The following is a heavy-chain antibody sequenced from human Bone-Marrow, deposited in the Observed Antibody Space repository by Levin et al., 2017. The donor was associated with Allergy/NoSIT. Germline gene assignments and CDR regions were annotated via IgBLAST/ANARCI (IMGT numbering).Heavy chain of an antibody. CDR3: ARETPREGSHFYDN. CDR2: INPNSGGT. J-gene: IGHJ4*02. V-gene: IGHV1-2*02. CDR1: GYTFTGYF. Sequence: VASVKVSCKASGYTFTGYFMHWVRQAPGQGLEWMGWINPNSGGTNYAQKFQGRVTMTRDTSISTAYMELSSLRSDDTAVYYCARETPREGSHFYDNWGQGTPVTVSS. D-gene: IGHD3-22*01.